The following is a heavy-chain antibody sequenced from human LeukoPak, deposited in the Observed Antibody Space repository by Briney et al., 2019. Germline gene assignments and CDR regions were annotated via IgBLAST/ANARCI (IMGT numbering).Heavy chain of an antibody. CDR2: ISGSGART. D-gene: IGHD3-3*01. V-gene: IGHV3-23*01. J-gene: IGHJ4*02. CDR3: ARGRYDFWSGYYTFDY. CDR1: GFTFTNYG. Sequence: GGSLRLSCAASGFTFTNYGVSWVRQAPGKGLEWVSGISGSGARTYYGDSVKGRFTISRDTSTNNVYLQMNSLRAEDTAVYYCARGRYDFWSGYYTFDYWGQGTLVTVSS.